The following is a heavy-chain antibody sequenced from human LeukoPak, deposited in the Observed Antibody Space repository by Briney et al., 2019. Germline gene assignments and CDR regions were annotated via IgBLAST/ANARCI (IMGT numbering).Heavy chain of an antibody. V-gene: IGHV1-3*04. J-gene: IGHJ3*02. Sequence: ASVKVPCKSSGGTFSNYAISWVRQAPGQGLEWMGWINTGNGKTEYSQKFQDRVTITSDTSASTAYMELSSLRSEDTALYYCARVRAIIMIVVVEDAFDIWGQGTMVTVSS. CDR3: ARVRAIIMIVVVEDAFDI. CDR1: GGTFSNYA. CDR2: INTGNGKT. D-gene: IGHD3-22*01.